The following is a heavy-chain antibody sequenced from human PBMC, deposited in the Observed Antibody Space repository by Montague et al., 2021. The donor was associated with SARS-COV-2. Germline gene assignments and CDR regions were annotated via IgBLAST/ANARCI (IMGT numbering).Heavy chain of an antibody. CDR2: ISTSSFYT. Sequence: SLRLSCAASGFTFSDHYMGWIRQAPGKGLEWVSDISTSSFYTNYADSVKGRFTISRDNAKNSLYLQMNSLRAADTAVYYCARGGHCSRGICSSVGLVDFWGPGTLVTVSS. J-gene: IGHJ4*02. D-gene: IGHD2-8*02. V-gene: IGHV3-11*05. CDR3: ARGGHCSRGICSSVGLVDF. CDR1: GFTFSDHY.